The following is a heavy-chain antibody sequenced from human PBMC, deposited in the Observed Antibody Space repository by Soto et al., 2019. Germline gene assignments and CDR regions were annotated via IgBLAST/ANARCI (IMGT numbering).Heavy chain of an antibody. CDR1: DDSINSDKYY. Sequence: LETQCLTCSVADDSINSDKYYWGWKSQPPGKGLEWIGSIYYRGNAYYNPSLQTRVTISLDKSNSQFSLKLNSVTAADSAVFFFPTLEGLATISYYFDFWGPGALVPVSS. D-gene: IGHD5-12*01. CDR3: PTLEGLATISYYFDF. J-gene: IGHJ4*02. CDR2: IYYRGNA. V-gene: IGHV4-39*01.